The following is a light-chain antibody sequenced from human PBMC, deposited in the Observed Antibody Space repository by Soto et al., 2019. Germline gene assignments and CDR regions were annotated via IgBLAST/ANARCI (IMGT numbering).Light chain of an antibody. CDR3: LQHKSYPYT. Sequence: DIQMTQSPSSLAASVVDRVTITCRASQGIRNDLGWYQKKPGKAPTRLIYAAASSQSGVPSRFSGSGSGRECTLTISSLKPEDFATYYCLQHKSYPYTFGQGTKLEIK. J-gene: IGKJ2*01. CDR1: QGIRND. CDR2: AAA. V-gene: IGKV1-17*01.